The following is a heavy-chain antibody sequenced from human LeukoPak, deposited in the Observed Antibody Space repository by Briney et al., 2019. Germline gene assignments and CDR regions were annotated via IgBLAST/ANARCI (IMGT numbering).Heavy chain of an antibody. CDR1: GFTFSIYA. V-gene: IGHV3-23*01. CDR3: AKDRPNYYHDNGHYYRRGGDC. CDR2: TSIGGELT. D-gene: IGHD3-22*01. Sequence: GGSLRLSCAASGFTFSIYAMSWVRQGTGKGLEWVSSTSIGGELTFYADSVKGRFTISRDNSKNTLYLQMNSLRAEDTAVYYCAKDRPNYYHDNGHYYRRGGDCWGQGTLVTVSS. J-gene: IGHJ4*02.